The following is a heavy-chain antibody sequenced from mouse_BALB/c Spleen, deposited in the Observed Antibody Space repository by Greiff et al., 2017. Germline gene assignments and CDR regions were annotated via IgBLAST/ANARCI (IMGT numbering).Heavy chain of an antibody. CDR2: ISDGGSYT. D-gene: IGHD2-10*01. Sequence: DVKLRESGGGLVKPGGSLKLSCAASGFTFSDYYMYWVRQTPEKRLEWVATISDGGSYTYYPDSVKGRFTISRDNAKNNLYLQMSSLKSEDTAMYYCARSYYGNYFAYWGQGTLVTVSA. CDR3: ARSYYGNYFAY. CDR1: GFTFSDYY. V-gene: IGHV5-4*02. J-gene: IGHJ3*01.